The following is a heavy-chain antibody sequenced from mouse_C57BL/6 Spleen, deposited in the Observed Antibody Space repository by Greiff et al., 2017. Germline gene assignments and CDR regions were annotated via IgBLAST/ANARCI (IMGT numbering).Heavy chain of an antibody. V-gene: IGHV14-3*01. Sequence: VQLKESVAELVRPGASVKLSCTASGFNIKNTYMHWVKQRPEQGLEWIGRIDPANGNTKYAPKFQGKATITADTSSNTAYLQLSSLTSEETANYYCASTSTVVDGAMDYWGQGTSVTVSS. D-gene: IGHD1-1*01. J-gene: IGHJ4*01. CDR1: GFNIKNTY. CDR3: ASTSTVVDGAMDY. CDR2: IDPANGNT.